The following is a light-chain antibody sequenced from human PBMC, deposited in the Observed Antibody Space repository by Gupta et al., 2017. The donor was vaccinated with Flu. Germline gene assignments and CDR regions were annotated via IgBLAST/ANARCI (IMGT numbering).Light chain of an antibody. CDR2: WAS. V-gene: IGKV4-1*01. CDR3: QQDDSTLFT. CDR1: QSVLYSSKNKNY. J-gene: IGKJ3*01. Sequence: DIVMTQSPDSLAVSLGERATINCRSSQSVLYSSKNKNYLAWYQQKPGQPPKLLIYWASTRESGVPDRFSGRGSGTDFTLTISSRQAEDVAVYYCQQDDSTLFTFGHGTKVEIK.